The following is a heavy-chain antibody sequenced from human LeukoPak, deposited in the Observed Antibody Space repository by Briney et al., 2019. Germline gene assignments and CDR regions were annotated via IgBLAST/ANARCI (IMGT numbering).Heavy chain of an antibody. Sequence: GGSLRLSCAASGFTFSHYWMSWVRQAPGKGLERVASIKQDGSQKYYGDSVKGRFTISRDNTKNSLYLQMNSLRAEDTAFYYCAKDDNSWSLDYWGQGTLVTVSS. CDR2: IKQDGSQK. J-gene: IGHJ4*02. V-gene: IGHV3-7*01. D-gene: IGHD6-13*01. CDR1: GFTFSHYW. CDR3: AKDDNSWSLDY.